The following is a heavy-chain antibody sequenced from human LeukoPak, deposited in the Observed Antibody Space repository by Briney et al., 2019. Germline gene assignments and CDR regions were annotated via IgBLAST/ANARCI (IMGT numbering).Heavy chain of an antibody. J-gene: IGHJ6*02. D-gene: IGHD3-3*01. CDR3: ARRTYYDFWSGRYYYGMDV. Sequence: SETLSLTCAVYGGSFSGYYWSWIRQPPGKGLEWIGEINHSGSTNYNPSLKSRVTISVDTSKNQFSLKLSSVTAADTAVYYCARRTYYDFWSGRYYYGMDVWGQGTTVTVSS. CDR1: GGSFSGYY. V-gene: IGHV4-34*01. CDR2: INHSGST.